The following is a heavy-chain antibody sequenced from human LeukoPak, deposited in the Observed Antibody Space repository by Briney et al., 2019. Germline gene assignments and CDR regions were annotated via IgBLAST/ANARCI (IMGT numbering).Heavy chain of an antibody. CDR2: IIPIFGTA. CDR1: GGTFSSYA. CDR3: ARENDILTGYPLDY. J-gene: IGHJ4*02. D-gene: IGHD3-9*01. V-gene: IGHV1-69*05. Sequence: SVKVSCKASGGTFSSYAISWVRQAPGQGLEWMGRIIPIFGTANYAQRFQGRVTITTDESTSTAYMELSSLRSEDTAVYYCARENDILTGYPLDYWGQGTLVTVSS.